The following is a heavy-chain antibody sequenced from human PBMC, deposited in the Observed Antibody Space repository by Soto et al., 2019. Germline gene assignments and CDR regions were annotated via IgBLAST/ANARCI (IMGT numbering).Heavy chain of an antibody. CDR2: ISAYNGNT. Sequence: QVQLVQSGAEVKKPGASVKVSCKASGYTFTSYGISWVRQAPGQGREWMGWISAYNGNTNYAQKLQGRVTMTTDTSTSTAYMELRSLRSDDTAVYYCARDSAFYGSGAWYYGMDGWGQGTTVTVSS. V-gene: IGHV1-18*01. CDR1: GYTFTSYG. CDR3: ARDSAFYGSGAWYYGMDG. D-gene: IGHD3-10*01. J-gene: IGHJ6*02.